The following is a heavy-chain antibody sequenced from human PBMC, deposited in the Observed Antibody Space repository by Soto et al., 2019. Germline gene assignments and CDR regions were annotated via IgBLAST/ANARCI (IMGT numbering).Heavy chain of an antibody. D-gene: IGHD6-19*01. Sequence: PSETLSLTCAVYGGSFSGYYWSWIRQPPGKGLEWIGEINHSGSTNYNPSLKSRVTISVDTSKNQFSLKLSSVTAADTAVYYCARGRNTGYSSGWTTRYLDYWGQGTLVTVSS. V-gene: IGHV4-34*01. CDR1: GGSFSGYY. CDR2: INHSGST. J-gene: IGHJ4*02. CDR3: ARGRNTGYSSGWTTRYLDY.